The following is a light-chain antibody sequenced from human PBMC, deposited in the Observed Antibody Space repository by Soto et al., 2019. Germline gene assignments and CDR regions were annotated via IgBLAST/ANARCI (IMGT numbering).Light chain of an antibody. CDR2: GAS. V-gene: IGKV3D-15*01. CDR1: QSVSTF. J-gene: IGKJ5*01. CDR3: QQFHNWPPIT. Sequence: IVLTQSPATLSLSPWERATLSCRASQSVSTFLAWYQQKPGQAPRLLIFGASTRATGIPDRFSGSGAGAYFNLTISSLQSEDFAVYYCQQFHNWPPITFGQGTRLEIK.